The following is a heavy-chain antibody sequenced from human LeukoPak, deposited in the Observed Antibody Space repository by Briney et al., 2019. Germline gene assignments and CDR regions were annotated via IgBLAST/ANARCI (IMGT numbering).Heavy chain of an antibody. V-gene: IGHV4-38-2*02. CDR2: IYHSGST. Sequence: SETLSLTRTLSVHPLHSVFYWGGTPPPPGKGREWIGSIYHSGSTYYNPSLKSRVTISVDTSKNQFSLKLSSVTAADTAVYYCARDEERLAAFDIWGQGTMVTVSS. CDR3: ARDEERLAAFDI. D-gene: IGHD1-1*01. J-gene: IGHJ3*02. CDR1: VHPLHSVFY.